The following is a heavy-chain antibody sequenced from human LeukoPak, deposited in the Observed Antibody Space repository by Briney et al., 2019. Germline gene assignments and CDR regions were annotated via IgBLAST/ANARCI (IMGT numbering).Heavy chain of an antibody. V-gene: IGHV1-69*05. CDR2: IIPIFGTA. CDR1: GGTFSSYA. CDR3: ATVPSSSVGATPWGY. Sequence: SVKVSCKASGGTFSSYAISWVRQAPGQGLEWMGGIIPIFGTANYAQKFQGRVTITTDESTSTAYMELSSLRSEDTAVYYCATVPSSSVGATPWGYWGQGTLVTVSS. J-gene: IGHJ4*02. D-gene: IGHD1-26*01.